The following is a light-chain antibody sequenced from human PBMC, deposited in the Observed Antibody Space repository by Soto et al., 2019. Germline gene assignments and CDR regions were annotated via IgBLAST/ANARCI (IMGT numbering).Light chain of an antibody. V-gene: IGLV1-40*01. CDR1: SSNLGAGYD. CDR2: GNR. J-gene: IGLJ3*02. Sequence: QSALTQPPSVSGAPGQRVTISCTGNSSNLGAGYDVHWYQQLPGAAPKLVIFGNRNRPSGVPERFSGSKSGTSASLAITGLQSEAEADYYCQAYDYSLTASVFGEGTKLTVL. CDR3: QAYDYSLTASV.